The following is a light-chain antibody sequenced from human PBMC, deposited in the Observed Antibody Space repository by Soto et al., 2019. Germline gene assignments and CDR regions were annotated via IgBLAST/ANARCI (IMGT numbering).Light chain of an antibody. CDR1: QSIDSW. CDR3: QQYDGDPLT. Sequence: DIQMTQSPSTLSAFVGDRVTITCRASQSIDSWLAWYQQKPGKAPQVLIYNASILESGVPSRFSGSGSGTDFILTINSLHPDDFATYHCQQYDGDPLTFGGGTKVQIK. CDR2: NAS. V-gene: IGKV1-5*03. J-gene: IGKJ4*01.